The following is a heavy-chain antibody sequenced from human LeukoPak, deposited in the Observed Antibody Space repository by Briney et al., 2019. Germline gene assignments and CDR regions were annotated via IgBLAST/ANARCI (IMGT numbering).Heavy chain of an antibody. D-gene: IGHD2-21*01. V-gene: IGHV3-21*06. CDR3: ARDRPTGASRVFVVQ. CDR1: GFTFSTYA. J-gene: IGHJ4*02. CDR2: MSSGSSYI. Sequence: GGSLRLSCTASGFTFSTYALTWVRQAPGKGLEWISSMSSGSSYIYYADSVRGRFTISRDNTKNSLYLEMNNLRGEDTAIYYCARDRPTGASRVFVVQWGQGTPVTVSS.